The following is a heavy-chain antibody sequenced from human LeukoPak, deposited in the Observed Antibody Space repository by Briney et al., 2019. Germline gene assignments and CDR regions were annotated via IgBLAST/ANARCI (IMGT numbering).Heavy chain of an antibody. CDR3: ARLRYNWNDADY. CDR2: IYYSGST. J-gene: IGHJ4*02. V-gene: IGHV4-39*01. CDR1: GGSISSSSYY. Sequence: SETLSLTCTVSGGSISSSSYYWGWIRQPPGKGLEWIGSIYYSGSTYHNPSLKSRVTVSVDTSKNQFSLKLSPVTAADTAVYFCARLRYNWNDADYWGQGTLVTVSS. D-gene: IGHD1-20*01.